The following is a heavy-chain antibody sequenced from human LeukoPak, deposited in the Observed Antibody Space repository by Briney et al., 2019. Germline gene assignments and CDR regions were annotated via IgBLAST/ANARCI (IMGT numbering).Heavy chain of an antibody. CDR1: GYSISSGYY. CDR2: IYHSGNT. V-gene: IGHV4-38-2*01. J-gene: IGHJ4*02. CDR3: ARSPYCSGGSCYRFDY. Sequence: SETLSLTRAVSGYSISSGYYWDWIRQPPGKGLEWIGSIYHSGNTYYNPSLRSRVTISVDTSKNQFSLKLSSVTAADTAVYYCARSPYCSGGSCYRFDYWGQGTLVTVSS. D-gene: IGHD2-15*01.